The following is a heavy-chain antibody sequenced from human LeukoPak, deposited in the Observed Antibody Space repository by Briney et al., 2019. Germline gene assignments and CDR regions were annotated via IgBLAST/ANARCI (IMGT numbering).Heavy chain of an antibody. CDR1: GFTFSSYD. V-gene: IGHV3-30*18. Sequence: GGSLRLSCAASGFTFSSYDMHWVRQAPGKGLEWVAVISYDGSNKYYADSVKGRFTISRDNSKNTLYLQMNSLRAEDTAVYYCAKVSKQQLVRYFQHWGQGTLVTVSS. D-gene: IGHD6-13*01. CDR3: AKVSKQQLVRYFQH. CDR2: ISYDGSNK. J-gene: IGHJ1*01.